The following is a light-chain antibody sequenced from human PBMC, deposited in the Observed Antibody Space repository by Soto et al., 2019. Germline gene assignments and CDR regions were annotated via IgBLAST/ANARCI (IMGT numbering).Light chain of an antibody. J-gene: IGKJ5*01. CDR2: AAF. CDR1: QGISSY. CDR3: QQGSTYPIT. V-gene: IGKV1-9*01. Sequence: DSQLTQSPSFLSASIGDRVTITCRASQGISSYLAWYQQKPGKAPNLLIYAAFTLQSGVPSRFSGSGSGTEFALTISSLQPEDFATYYCQQGSTYPITFGQGPRLEIK.